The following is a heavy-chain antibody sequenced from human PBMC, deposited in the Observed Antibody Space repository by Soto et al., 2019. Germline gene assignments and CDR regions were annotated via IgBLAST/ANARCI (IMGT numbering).Heavy chain of an antibody. CDR1: GFTFSSYG. Sequence: GSLRLSCAASGFTFSSYGMHWVRQAPGKGLEWVAVISYDGSNKYYADSVKGRFTISRDNSKNTLYLQMNSLRAEDTAVYYCASWYYYDSSGYYSAIDYWGQGTLVTVSS. V-gene: IGHV3-30*03. CDR3: ASWYYYDSSGYYSAIDY. J-gene: IGHJ4*02. D-gene: IGHD3-22*01. CDR2: ISYDGSNK.